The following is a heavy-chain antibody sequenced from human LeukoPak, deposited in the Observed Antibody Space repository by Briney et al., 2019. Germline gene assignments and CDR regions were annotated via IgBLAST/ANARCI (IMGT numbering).Heavy chain of an antibody. J-gene: IGHJ4*02. D-gene: IGHD3-16*01. CDR3: AKDFRGSYDY. V-gene: IGHV3-23*01. Sequence: PGGSLRLSCAVSGFAFSTYGMGWVRQAPGGGLEWASALRANGANTYYADSVKGRFTNSRDNSKYMLYLQMNSLRADDTAVYYCAKDFRGSYDYWGQGALVTVSS. CDR1: GFAFSTYG. CDR2: LRANGANT.